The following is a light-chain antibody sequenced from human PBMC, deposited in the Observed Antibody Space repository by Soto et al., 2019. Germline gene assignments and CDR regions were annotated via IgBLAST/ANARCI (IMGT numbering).Light chain of an antibody. CDR2: AAS. Sequence: IQLTQSPSSLSASLGDRFTITCRASQGISSYLAWYQQKPGKAPKLLISAASTLQSGVPSRFSGSGSGTDFTLTISNLQPEDFATYYCQQLDSYPRTFGPGTKVDIK. CDR1: QGISSY. J-gene: IGKJ3*01. V-gene: IGKV1-9*01. CDR3: QQLDSYPRT.